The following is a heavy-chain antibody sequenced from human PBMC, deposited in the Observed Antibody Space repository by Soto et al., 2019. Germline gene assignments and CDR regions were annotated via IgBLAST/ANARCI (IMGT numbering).Heavy chain of an antibody. D-gene: IGHD6-6*01. CDR1: GFTFSNNA. CDR3: ARANGRRVGYSSSWGLLDY. V-gene: IGHV3-30-3*01. CDR2: ISSDGSSE. Sequence: QVQLVESGGGVVQPGTSLRLSCAASGFTFSNNAVHWVRQAPGKGLEWVAVISSDGSSEYYADSVKGRFTISRDSSKNMLFLQMNSLTTEDTAVYYCARANGRRVGYSSSWGLLDYWGQGTQVTVSS. J-gene: IGHJ4*02.